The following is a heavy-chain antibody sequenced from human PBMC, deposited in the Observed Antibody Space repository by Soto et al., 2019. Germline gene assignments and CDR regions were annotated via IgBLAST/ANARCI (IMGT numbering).Heavy chain of an antibody. J-gene: IGHJ6*03. CDR1: GGSISGHY. D-gene: IGHD3-3*01. Sequence: SETLSLTCTVSGGSISGHYWSWIRQPPGKGLEWIGYIYYSGSTNYNPSLKSRVTISVDTSKNQFSLNLTSVTAADTAVYYCARAYYDFWSGSYYYYMDVWGKGTTVTVSS. V-gene: IGHV4-59*11. CDR3: ARAYYDFWSGSYYYYMDV. CDR2: IYYSGST.